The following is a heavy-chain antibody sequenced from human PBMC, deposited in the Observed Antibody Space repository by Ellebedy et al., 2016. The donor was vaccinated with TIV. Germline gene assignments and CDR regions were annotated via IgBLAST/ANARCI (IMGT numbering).Heavy chain of an antibody. J-gene: IGHJ5*02. V-gene: IGHV1-18*01. CDR3: ARAPVGAPKVYWFDP. Sequence: AASVKVSCKASGYTFTSYGISWVRQAPGQGLEWMGWISAYNGNTNYAQKLQGRVTMTTDTSTSTAYMELRSLRSDDTAVYYCARAPVGAPKVYWFDPWGQGTLVTVSS. CDR2: ISAYNGNT. D-gene: IGHD1-26*01. CDR1: GYTFTSYG.